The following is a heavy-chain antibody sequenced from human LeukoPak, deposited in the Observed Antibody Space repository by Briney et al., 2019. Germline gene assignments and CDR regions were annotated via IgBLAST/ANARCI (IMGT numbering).Heavy chain of an antibody. V-gene: IGHV3-30-3*01. Sequence: GGSLRLSCAGSTFTFSNYWMGWVRQAPGKGVEWEAVTSCDGIHKYYAVSVKGRFTICRDNPKNTPYLQMNSLRAEDTAVYYCARDSLGYCSSTSCYGGYMDVWGKGTTVTVSS. D-gene: IGHD2-2*01. CDR2: TSCDGIHK. J-gene: IGHJ6*03. CDR1: TFTFSNYW. CDR3: ARDSLGYCSSTSCYGGYMDV.